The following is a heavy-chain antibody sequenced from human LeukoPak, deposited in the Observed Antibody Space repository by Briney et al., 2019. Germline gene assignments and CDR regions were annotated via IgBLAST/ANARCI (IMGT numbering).Heavy chain of an antibody. Sequence: GGSLRLSCAASEFTFSSYWMSWVRQAPGKGLEWVANIKQDGGQIYYLESVKGRFTVSRDSAKNSLYLQMNSLRAEDTAVYYCARLGARQMLEYWGQGTLVTVSS. CDR1: EFTFSSYW. V-gene: IGHV3-7*01. D-gene: IGHD4-17*01. J-gene: IGHJ4*02. CDR3: ARLGARQMLEY. CDR2: IKQDGGQI.